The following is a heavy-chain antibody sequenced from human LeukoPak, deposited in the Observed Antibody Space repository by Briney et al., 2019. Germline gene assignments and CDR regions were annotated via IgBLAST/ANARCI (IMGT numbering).Heavy chain of an antibody. V-gene: IGHV4-59*01. CDR2: ISYSGST. CDR3: ARDLGDRYYDY. D-gene: IGHD3-16*01. J-gene: IGHJ4*02. Sequence: SETLSLTCTVSGGSISSYYCSWIRQPPGKRLEWIGYISYSGSTSYNPSLKSRVTISVDTSKNQFSLKLSSVTAADTAVYYCARDLGDRYYDYWGQGTLVTVSS. CDR1: GGSISSYY.